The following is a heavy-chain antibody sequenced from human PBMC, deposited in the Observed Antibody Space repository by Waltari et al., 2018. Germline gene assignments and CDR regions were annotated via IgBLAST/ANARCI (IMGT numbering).Heavy chain of an antibody. Sequence: QVQLQESGPGLVKPSETLSLTCTVSGGSISSYYWSWFRQPPGKGLEWIGYIYYSGSTNYNPSLKSRVTISVDTSKNQFSLRLSSVTAADTAVYYCATRRYDFWSGYQPYFDYWGQGTLVTVSS. CDR2: IYYSGST. V-gene: IGHV4-59*01. D-gene: IGHD3-3*01. J-gene: IGHJ4*02. CDR1: GGSISSYY. CDR3: ATRRYDFWSGYQPYFDY.